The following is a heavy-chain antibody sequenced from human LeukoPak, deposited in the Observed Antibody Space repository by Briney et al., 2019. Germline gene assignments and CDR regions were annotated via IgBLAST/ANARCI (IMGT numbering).Heavy chain of an antibody. CDR3: AKDSNGDYGVEYFQH. J-gene: IGHJ1*01. V-gene: IGHV3-23*01. D-gene: IGHD4-17*01. CDR2: ICGSGGRT. Sequence: GGSLRLSCAASGFTFSNYAMSWVRQAPGKGLEWVSAICGSGGRTYYADSVKGRFTVSRDNSKNTLNLQMNSLGAEDTAVYYCAKDSNGDYGVEYFQHWGQGTLVTVSS. CDR1: GFTFSNYA.